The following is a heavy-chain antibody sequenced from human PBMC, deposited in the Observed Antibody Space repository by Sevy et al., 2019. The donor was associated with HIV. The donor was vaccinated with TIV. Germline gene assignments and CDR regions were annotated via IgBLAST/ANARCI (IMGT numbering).Heavy chain of an antibody. D-gene: IGHD2-2*01. V-gene: IGHV1-69*13. CDR3: AFGGGYQLLANYYFAMDV. J-gene: IGHJ6*02. CDR2: ITRIFGTS. CDR1: GYTLSSYD. Sequence: ASVKVSCKASGYTLSSYDINWVRQATGQGLEWMGGITRIFGTSNYAQKFQGRVTITAAESTSTAYMELSSLRSEDTAVYYCAFGGGYQLLANYYFAMDVWGQGTTVTVSS.